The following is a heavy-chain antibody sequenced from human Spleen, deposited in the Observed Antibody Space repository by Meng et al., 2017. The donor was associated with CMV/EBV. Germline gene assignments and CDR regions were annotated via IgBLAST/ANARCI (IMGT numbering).Heavy chain of an antibody. CDR2: ISGSGGKK. CDR3: AKFRGDLWFGELSKNYYFDS. CDR1: NMYG. D-gene: IGHD3-10*01. J-gene: IGHJ4*02. V-gene: IGHV3-23*01. Sequence: NMYGTSWIRQAPGRGLEWVAAISGSGGKKHYADSVESRFTISRDNSKNTLYLQMNSLSADDTAMYYCAKFRGDLWFGELSKNYYFDSWGQGTLVTVSS.